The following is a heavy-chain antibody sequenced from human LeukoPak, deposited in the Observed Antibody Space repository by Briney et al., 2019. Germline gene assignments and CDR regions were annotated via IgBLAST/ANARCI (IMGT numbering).Heavy chain of an antibody. CDR3: VKNDGWFHLAQ. CDR1: GFNFRDHW. D-gene: IGHD6-19*01. J-gene: IGHJ4*02. Sequence: GGSLRLSCAVSGFNFRDHWMDWVRQAPGKVLEWVGHIKNDGSETYYLDSLKGRFSISRDNTNNALYLQMNSLRVEDTAVYYCVKNDGWFHLAQWGQGTLVTVSP. CDR2: IKNDGSET. V-gene: IGHV3-7*03.